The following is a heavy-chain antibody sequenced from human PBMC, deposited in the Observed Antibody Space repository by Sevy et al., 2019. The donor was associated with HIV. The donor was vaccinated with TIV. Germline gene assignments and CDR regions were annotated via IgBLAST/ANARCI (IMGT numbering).Heavy chain of an antibody. CDR2: MRPNSGEV. CDR3: AQGYYFTY. D-gene: IGHD3-22*01. V-gene: IGHV1-8*01. Sequence: ASVKVSCNASRSTFVSNDINWLRQAPGQGLEWVGWMRPNSGEVGYAQKFQGRVTMTRNISITTAYMELGRLRFDDTAAYYCAQGYYFTYWGQGTVVTVSS. CDR1: RSTFVSND. J-gene: IGHJ4*02.